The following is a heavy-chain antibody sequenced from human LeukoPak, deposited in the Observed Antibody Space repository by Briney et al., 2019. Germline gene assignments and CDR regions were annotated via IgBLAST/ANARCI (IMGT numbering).Heavy chain of an antibody. CDR1: GASISSNKYY. CDR3: ARMDDFWSGSSSFDY. D-gene: IGHD3-3*01. J-gene: IGHJ4*02. CDR2: IYYNGFT. V-gene: IGHV4-39*01. Sequence: KPSETLSLTCTVSGASISSNKYYWGWIRQPPGKGLEWIGSIYYNGFTYYNTSLKSRVTISVDTSKNQFSLRLSSVTAADTAVYYCARMDDFWSGSSSFDYWGQGTLVTVSS.